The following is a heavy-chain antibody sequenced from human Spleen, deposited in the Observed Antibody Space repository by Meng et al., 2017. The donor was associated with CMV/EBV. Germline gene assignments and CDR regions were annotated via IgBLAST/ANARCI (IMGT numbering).Heavy chain of an antibody. V-gene: IGHV1-69*10. D-gene: IGHD4-17*01. CDR3: VRAVHGLEI. CDR1: GYTFTSYY. Sequence: SVKVSCKASGYTFTSYYMHWVRQAPGQGLEWMGGIIPLLNISNYAQKFQGRVTITADKSTSTAYMQLSSLRSEDTAVYYCVRAVHGLEIWGQGTTVTVSS. CDR2: IIPLLNIS. J-gene: IGHJ6*02.